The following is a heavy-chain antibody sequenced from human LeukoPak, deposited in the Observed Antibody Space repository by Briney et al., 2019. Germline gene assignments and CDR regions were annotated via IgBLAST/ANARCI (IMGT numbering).Heavy chain of an antibody. CDR3: ARGQVIYAFDI. Sequence: PSETLSLTCAVYGGSFSGYYWSWIRQPPGKGLEWIGEINHSGSTNYNPSLKSRVTISVDTSKNQFSLKLSSVTAADTAVYYCARGQVIYAFDIWGQGTMVTVSS. CDR2: INHSGST. D-gene: IGHD2-21*01. CDR1: GGSFSGYY. J-gene: IGHJ3*02. V-gene: IGHV4-34*01.